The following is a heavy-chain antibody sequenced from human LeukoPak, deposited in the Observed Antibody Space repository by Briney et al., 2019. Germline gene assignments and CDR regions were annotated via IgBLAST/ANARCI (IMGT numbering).Heavy chain of an antibody. CDR3: ARQEYCSGGSCYTWFDP. Sequence: PGESLKISCKGSGYSITNYWIGWVRQMPGKGLEWMGIIYPADSDNRYSPSFQGQVTISADKSISTAYLQWSSLKASDTAMYYCARQEYCSGGSCYTWFDPWGQGTLVTVSS. CDR1: GYSITNYW. CDR2: IYPADSDN. D-gene: IGHD2-15*01. V-gene: IGHV5-51*01. J-gene: IGHJ5*02.